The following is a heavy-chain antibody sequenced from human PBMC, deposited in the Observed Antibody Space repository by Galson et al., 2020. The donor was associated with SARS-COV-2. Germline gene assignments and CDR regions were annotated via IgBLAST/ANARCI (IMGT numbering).Heavy chain of an antibody. CDR2: IGTYNGNT. V-gene: IGHV1-18*04. CDR3: AREGMGGNYYGEWFDP. Sequence: ASVKVSCKASGYMFTSYGISWVRQAPGQGLEWMGWIGTYNGNTNYAQKLQGRVTMTTDTSTSTAYMELRSLRSDDTAVYYCAREGMGGNYYGEWFDPWGQGTLVTVSS. D-gene: IGHD1-26*01. J-gene: IGHJ5*02. CDR1: GYMFTSYG.